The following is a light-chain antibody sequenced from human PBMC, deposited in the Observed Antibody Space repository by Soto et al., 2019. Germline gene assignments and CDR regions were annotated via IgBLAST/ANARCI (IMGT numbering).Light chain of an antibody. J-gene: IGLJ3*02. Sequence: QSVLTQPPSASGNPGQRVTISCSGSSSNIGTNYVYWYQQLPGTAPKLLIFRNNQRPSGVPDRFSGSKSGTSASLAISGLRSQDEGDYYCASWDDGLSGWVFGGGTQLTAL. CDR3: ASWDDGLSGWV. CDR1: SSNIGTNY. CDR2: RNN. V-gene: IGLV1-47*01.